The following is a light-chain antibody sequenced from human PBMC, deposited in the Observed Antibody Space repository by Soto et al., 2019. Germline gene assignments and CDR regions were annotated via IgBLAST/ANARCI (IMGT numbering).Light chain of an antibody. CDR1: SSDVGAYNY. CDR2: EVS. Sequence: QSALTQPPSASRSPGQSVTISCTGTSSDVGAYNYVSWYQQYPGKAPKLMIYEVSKRPSGVPDRFSGSKSGKTASLTVSGLQPEDEAAYYCTSYAGSNIWVFGGGTKLTVL. CDR3: TSYAGSNIWV. J-gene: IGLJ3*02. V-gene: IGLV2-8*02.